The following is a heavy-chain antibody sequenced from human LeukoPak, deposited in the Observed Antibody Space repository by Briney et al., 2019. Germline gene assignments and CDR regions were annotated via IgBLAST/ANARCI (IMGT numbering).Heavy chain of an antibody. CDR2: IGSTGTDR. CDR3: ARGPSYQGRFDY. CDR1: GFSFSSSG. V-gene: IGHV3-21*01. J-gene: IGHJ4*02. D-gene: IGHD1-26*01. Sequence: GGSLRLSCAASGFSFSSSGINWVRQAPGKGLEWVSSIGSTGTDRYYADSVKGRFTISRDNAKNSLYLQMNSLRAEDTAVYYCARGPSYQGRFDYWGQGTVVTVSS.